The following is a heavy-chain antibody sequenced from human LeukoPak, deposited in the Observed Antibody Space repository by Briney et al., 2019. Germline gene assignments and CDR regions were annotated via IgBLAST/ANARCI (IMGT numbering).Heavy chain of an antibody. CDR1: GFTFSSYA. D-gene: IGHD2-2*01. Sequence: GGSLRLSCAASGFTFSSYAMSWVRQAPGKGLEWVSAISGSGGSTYYADSVKGRFTISRDNSKNMLYLEMNSLRAEDTAIYYCAKDIVVVPAAGNYFDYWGQGTLVTVSS. CDR3: AKDIVVVPAAGNYFDY. J-gene: IGHJ4*02. CDR2: ISGSGGST. V-gene: IGHV3-23*01.